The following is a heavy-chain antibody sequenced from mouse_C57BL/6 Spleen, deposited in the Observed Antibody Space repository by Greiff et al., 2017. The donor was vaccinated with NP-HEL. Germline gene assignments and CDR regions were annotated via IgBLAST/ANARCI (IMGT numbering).Heavy chain of an antibody. CDR3: ARRGTSQAQAWFAY. V-gene: IGHV14-2*01. J-gene: IGHJ3*01. CDR1: GFNIKDYY. CDR2: IDPEDGET. Sequence: EVQGVESGAELVKPGASVKLSCTASGFNIKDYYMHWVKQRTEQGLEWIGRIDPEDGETKYAPKFQGKATITADTSSNTAYLQLGSLTSEDTAVYYGARRGTSQAQAWFAYWDQGTLVTVSA. D-gene: IGHD3-2*02.